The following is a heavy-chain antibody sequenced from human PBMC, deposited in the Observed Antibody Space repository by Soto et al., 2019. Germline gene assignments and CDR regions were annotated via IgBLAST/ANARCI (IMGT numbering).Heavy chain of an antibody. D-gene: IGHD3-22*01. CDR3: ARDATYYYDSSGYWDAFDI. CDR2: INPNSGGT. V-gene: IGHV1-2*04. Sequence: ASVKVSCKASGYTFTGYYMHWVRQAPGQGLEWMGWINPNSGGTNYAQKFQGWVTMTRDTSISTAYMELSRLRSDDTAVYYCARDATYYYDSSGYWDAFDIWGQGTMVTVSS. J-gene: IGHJ3*02. CDR1: GYTFTGYY.